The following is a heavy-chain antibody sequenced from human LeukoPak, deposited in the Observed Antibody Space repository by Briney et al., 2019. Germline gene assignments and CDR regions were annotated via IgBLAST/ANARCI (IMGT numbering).Heavy chain of an antibody. V-gene: IGHV3-20*04. CDR1: GFTFSSYE. CDR3: TSLPTGRPKYYYYMDV. Sequence: PGGSLRLSCAASGFTFSSYEMNWVRQAPGKGLEWVSGINWNGGSTGYADSVKGRFTISRDNAKNSLYLQMNSLRAEDTAVYYCTSLPTGRPKYYYYMDVWGKGTTVTISS. CDR2: INWNGGST. J-gene: IGHJ6*03. D-gene: IGHD3-10*01.